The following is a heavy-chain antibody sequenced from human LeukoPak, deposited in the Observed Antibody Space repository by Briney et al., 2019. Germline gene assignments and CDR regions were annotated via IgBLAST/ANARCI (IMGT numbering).Heavy chain of an antibody. J-gene: IGHJ4*02. CDR1: SGSISGHY. V-gene: IGHV4-59*08. D-gene: IGHD1-26*01. CDR3: ARHAQSPYSGSFDS. CDR2: IHYSGVT. Sequence: PSETLSLTCTVSSGSISGHYWSWVRQPPGKGLEWIAYIHYSGVTKYNPSLQSRVIISLETPKNQFSLKLSSVTAADTAVYYCARHAQSPYSGSFDSWGQGTLVTVSS.